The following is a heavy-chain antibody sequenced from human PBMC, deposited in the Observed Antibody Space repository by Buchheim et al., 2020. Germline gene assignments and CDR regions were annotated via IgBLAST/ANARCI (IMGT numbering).Heavy chain of an antibody. CDR2: ISYDGSNK. CDR3: AREGYCSGGSCYTGFDY. J-gene: IGHJ4*02. V-gene: IGHV3-30-3*01. CDR1: GFTFSSYA. D-gene: IGHD2-15*01. Sequence: QVQLVESGGGVVQPGRSLRLSCAASGFTFSSYAMHWVRQAPGKGLEWVAVISYDGSNKYYADSVKGRFTIPRDNSKNTLYSQMNSLRAEDTAVYYCAREGYCSGGSCYTGFDYWGQGTL.